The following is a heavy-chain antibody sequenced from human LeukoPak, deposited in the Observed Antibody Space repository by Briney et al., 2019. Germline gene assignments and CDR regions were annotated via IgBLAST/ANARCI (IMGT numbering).Heavy chain of an antibody. D-gene: IGHD1-26*01. J-gene: IGHJ3*02. CDR1: GGSISSYY. Sequence: SETLSLTCTVSGGSISSYYWSWIRQPPGKGLEWIGYIYYSGSTNYNPSLKSRVTISVDTSKNQFSLRLSSVTAADTAVYYCARVVELLSAFDIWGQGTMVTVSS. CDR3: ARVVELLSAFDI. V-gene: IGHV4-59*01. CDR2: IYYSGST.